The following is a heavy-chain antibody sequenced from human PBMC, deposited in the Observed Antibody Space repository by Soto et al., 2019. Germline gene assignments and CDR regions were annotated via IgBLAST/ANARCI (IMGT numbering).Heavy chain of an antibody. CDR2: IYYSGST. CDR3: ARTAETYYDFWSGYYLFDY. V-gene: IGHV4-39*01. CDR1: GGSISSSSYY. Sequence: SETLSLTCTVSGGSISSSSYYWGWIRQPPGKGLEWIGSIYYSGSTYYNPSLKSRVTISVDTSKNQFSLKLGSVTAADTAVYYCARTAETYYDFWSGYYLFDYWGQGTLVTVSS. J-gene: IGHJ4*02. D-gene: IGHD3-3*01.